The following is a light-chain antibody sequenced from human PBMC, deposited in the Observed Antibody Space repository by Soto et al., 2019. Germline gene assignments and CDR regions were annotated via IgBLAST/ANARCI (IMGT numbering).Light chain of an antibody. CDR2: SNN. CDR1: SSNIGSNT. V-gene: IGLV1-44*01. J-gene: IGLJ1*01. CDR3: AAWDDSLNVPVYV. Sequence: QPVLTQPPSASGTPGQRVTISCSGSSSNIGSNTVNWYQQLPGTAPKLLIYSNNQRPSGVPDQFSGSKSGTSASLAISGLQSEDEADFYCAAWDDSLNVPVYVFGTGTRSPS.